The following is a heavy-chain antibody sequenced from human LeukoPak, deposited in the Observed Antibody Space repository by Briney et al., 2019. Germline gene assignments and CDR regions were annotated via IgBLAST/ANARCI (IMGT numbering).Heavy chain of an antibody. J-gene: IGHJ4*02. CDR3: ARDDLSGSYRYDY. CDR2: INDSGST. D-gene: IGHD1-26*01. V-gene: IGHV4-59*01. CDR1: GGSINSYY. Sequence: SETLSLTCTVSGGSINSYYWGWLRQPPGRGLEWIGYINDSGSTNYNPSLKSRVTISVDTSKNQFSLRLNSVTAADTAVYYCARDDLSGSYRYDYWGQGTLVTVSS.